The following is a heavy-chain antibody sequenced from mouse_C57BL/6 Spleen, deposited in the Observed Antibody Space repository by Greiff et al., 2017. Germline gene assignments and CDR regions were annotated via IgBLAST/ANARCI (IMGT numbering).Heavy chain of an antibody. CDR2: INPNNGGT. Sequence: VQLKESGPELVKPGASVKMSCKASGYTFTDYNMNWVKQSHGKSLEWIGYINPNNGGTSYNQKFKGKATLTVNKSSSTAYMELRSLTSEVSAVYYCATARYCYGSSRFAYWGQGTLVTVSA. CDR3: ATARYCYGSSRFAY. V-gene: IGHV1-22*01. D-gene: IGHD1-1*01. CDR1: GYTFTDYN. J-gene: IGHJ3*01.